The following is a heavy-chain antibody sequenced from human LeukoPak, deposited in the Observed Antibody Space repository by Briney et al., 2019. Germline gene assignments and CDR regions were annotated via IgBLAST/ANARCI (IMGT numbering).Heavy chain of an antibody. CDR3: ARGGYYGSGNDFRFDP. D-gene: IGHD3-10*01. V-gene: IGHV4-59*01. Sequence: PSETLSLTCTVSGGSISSYYWSSIRQPPGKGLECIGYIHYTGSTNYNPSLKSRVTISVDTSKSQFSLKLSSVTAADTAIYYCARGGYYGSGNDFRFDPWGQGTLVTVSS. CDR2: IHYTGST. J-gene: IGHJ5*02. CDR1: GGSISSYY.